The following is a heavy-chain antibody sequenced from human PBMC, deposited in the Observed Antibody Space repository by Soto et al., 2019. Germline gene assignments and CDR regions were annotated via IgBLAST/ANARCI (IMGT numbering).Heavy chain of an antibody. J-gene: IGHJ4*02. CDR1: GFSLSTSGVG. V-gene: IGHV2-5*02. Sequence: QITVKESGPTLVKPTQTLTLTCTFSGFSLSTSGVGVGWIRQPPGKALEWLAIIYWDDEKRYSPSLKTRLTVTKDTSKNQVVLTMTNVDPVDTATYYCAHRAYFDSGKQFDYWGQGTLVSVSS. CDR3: AHRAYFDSGKQFDY. D-gene: IGHD3-10*01. CDR2: IYWDDEK.